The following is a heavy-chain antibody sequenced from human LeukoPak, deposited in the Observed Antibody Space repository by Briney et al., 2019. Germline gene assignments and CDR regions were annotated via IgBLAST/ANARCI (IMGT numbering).Heavy chain of an antibody. CDR1: GYSFTSYW. J-gene: IGHJ3*02. Sequence: GESLKISCKGSGYSFTSYWIGWGRHMPGKGLEWRVIIYPGDSDTRYSPSFQGQVTISADTSISTAYLQWSSLKASDTAMYYCASAPHGSGYYPADAFDIWGQGTMVTVSS. CDR3: ASAPHGSGYYPADAFDI. V-gene: IGHV5-51*01. D-gene: IGHD3-3*01. CDR2: IYPGDSDT.